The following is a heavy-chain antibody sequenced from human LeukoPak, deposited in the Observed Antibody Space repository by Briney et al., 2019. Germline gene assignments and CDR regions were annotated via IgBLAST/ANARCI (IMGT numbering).Heavy chain of an antibody. CDR1: GFTFSSYA. CDR3: ANFPSSGWSNYYYYYMDV. CDR2: ISAGGGST. D-gene: IGHD6-19*01. Sequence: GGSLRLSCAASGFTFSSYAMSWVRQAPGKGLEWVSTISAGGGSTYYADSVKGRFTISRDNSKNTLYLQMNSLRAEDTAVYYYANFPSSGWSNYYYYYMDVWGKGTTVTVSS. V-gene: IGHV3-23*01. J-gene: IGHJ6*03.